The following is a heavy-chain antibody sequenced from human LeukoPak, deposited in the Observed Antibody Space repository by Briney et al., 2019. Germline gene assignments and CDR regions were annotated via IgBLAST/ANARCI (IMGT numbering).Heavy chain of an antibody. D-gene: IGHD6-19*01. CDR1: GFTFSNYA. J-gene: IGHJ5*02. V-gene: IGHV3-30-3*01. Sequence: PGRSLRLSCAASGFTFSNYAMHWVRQAPGKGLEWVAVISYDGSNKYYADSVKGRFTISRDNSKNTLYLQMNSLRAEDTAVYYCAREGSSGWYEDWFDPWGQGTLVTVSS. CDR2: ISYDGSNK. CDR3: AREGSSGWYEDWFDP.